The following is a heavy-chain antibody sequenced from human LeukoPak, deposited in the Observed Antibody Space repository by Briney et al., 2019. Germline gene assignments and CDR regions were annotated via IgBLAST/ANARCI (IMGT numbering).Heavy chain of an antibody. CDR2: IYTSGST. J-gene: IGHJ3*02. V-gene: IGHV4-4*07. D-gene: IGHD3-22*01. CDR1: GGSISSYY. CDR3: ARDQGYYDSSGYYKSGAFDI. Sequence: SSETLSLTCTVSGGSISSYYWSWIRQPAGKGLEWIGRIYTSGSTNYNPSLKSRVTMSVDTSKNQFSLKLSSVTAADTAVYYCARDQGYYDSSGYYKSGAFDIWGQGTMVTVSS.